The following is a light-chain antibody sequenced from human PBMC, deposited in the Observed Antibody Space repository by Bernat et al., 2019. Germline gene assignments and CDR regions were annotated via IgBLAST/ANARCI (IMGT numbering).Light chain of an antibody. Sequence: DVVMTQSPLSLPVTLGQPASISCRSDQSLVHSDGNTYLIWFQQRPGQSPRRLIYKVSKRDSGVPDRFSGSGSGTDFTLKISRMEAEDVGVYYCMQGSNWPPTFGQGTRLEIK. CDR2: KVS. CDR1: QSLVHSDGNTY. CDR3: MQGSNWPPT. J-gene: IGKJ5*01. V-gene: IGKV2-30*02.